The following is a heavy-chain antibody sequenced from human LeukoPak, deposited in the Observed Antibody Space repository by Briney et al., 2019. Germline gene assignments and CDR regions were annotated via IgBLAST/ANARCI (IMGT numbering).Heavy chain of an antibody. J-gene: IGHJ6*03. CDR1: GGSISSSSYY. V-gene: IGHV4-39*07. CDR3: ARDQGYSYGHYMDV. Sequence: SETLSLTCTVSGGSISSSSYYWGWIRQPPGKGLEWIGSIYYSGSTYYNPSLKSRVTISVDTSKNQFSLKLSSVTAADTAVYYCARDQGYSYGHYMDVWGKGTTVTVSS. CDR2: IYYSGST. D-gene: IGHD5-18*01.